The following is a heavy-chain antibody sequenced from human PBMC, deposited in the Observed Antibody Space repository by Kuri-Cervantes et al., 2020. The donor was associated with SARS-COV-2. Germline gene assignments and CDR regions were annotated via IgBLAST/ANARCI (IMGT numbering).Heavy chain of an antibody. CDR2: ISSNGGST. D-gene: IGHD6-6*01. V-gene: IGHV3-64*02. J-gene: IGHJ4*02. CDR3: ARVGHRIAARLRFVGYFDY. CDR1: GFTFSSYA. Sequence: GESLKISCAASGFTFSSYAMHWVRQAPGKGLEYVSAISSNGGSTYYADSVKGRFTISRDNSKNTLYLQMGSLRAEDMAVYYCARVGHRIAARLRFVGYFDYWGQGTLVTVSS.